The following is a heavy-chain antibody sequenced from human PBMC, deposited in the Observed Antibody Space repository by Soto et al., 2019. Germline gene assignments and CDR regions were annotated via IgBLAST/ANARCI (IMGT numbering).Heavy chain of an antibody. V-gene: IGHV3-48*01. Sequence: EVQLVESAGCLVQPGGSLSVSCAASGFTFSSYSMIWVRQAPGKGLEWVSYISSSSSTIYYADSVKGRFTISRDNAKNSLYLQMNSVRAEDTAVYYCARDLRGTVTPYYFDYWGQGTLVTVSS. CDR2: ISSSSSTI. CDR1: GFTFSSYS. D-gene: IGHD4-17*01. CDR3: ARDLRGTVTPYYFDY. J-gene: IGHJ4*02.